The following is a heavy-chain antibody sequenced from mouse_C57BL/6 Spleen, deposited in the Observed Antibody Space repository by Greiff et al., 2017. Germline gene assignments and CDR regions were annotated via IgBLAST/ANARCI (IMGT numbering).Heavy chain of an antibody. CDR3: ARTSTLTFFDY. CDR2: ISSGSSSI. V-gene: IGHV5-17*01. J-gene: IGHJ2*01. CDR1: GFTFSDYG. D-gene: IGHD1-1*01. Sequence: EVKLVESGGGLVKPGGSLKLSCAASGFTFSDYGMHWVRQAPEKGLEWVAYISSGSSSIYYADTVKGRFTLSRDNAKNTLFLQMTSLRSEDTAMYYCARTSTLTFFDYWGQGTTLTVSS.